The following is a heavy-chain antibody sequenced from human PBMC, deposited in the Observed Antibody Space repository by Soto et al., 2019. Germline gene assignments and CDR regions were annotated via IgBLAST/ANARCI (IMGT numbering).Heavy chain of an antibody. CDR1: GFTFGSYS. CDR3: ARDVRAPLVATAMPYYMDV. J-gene: IGHJ6*03. V-gene: IGHV3-48*01. D-gene: IGHD2-21*02. CDR2: ILSSSGVI. Sequence: EVQLVESGGGLVQPGGSLRLSCAASGFTFGSYSMNWDRQAPGKGLEWVSFILSSSGVIYYADSVKGRFTISRDNAKNSLYLQMNSLRAEDTAVYYCARDVRAPLVATAMPYYMDVWGKGTTVTVSS.